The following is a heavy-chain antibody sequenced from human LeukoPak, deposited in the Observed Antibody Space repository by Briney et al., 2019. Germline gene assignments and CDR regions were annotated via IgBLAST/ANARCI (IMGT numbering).Heavy chain of an antibody. J-gene: IGHJ4*02. CDR3: ARDDRRYQLLVSYFDD. V-gene: IGHV1-18*01. D-gene: IGHD2-2*01. CDR1: GYSFTCNG. CDR2: ISAYNGNT. Sequence: GASVKVSCKSTGYSFTCNGNSWLRQAPGQGLEWMGWISAYNGNTNYAQKFQGRVTTTTDTSTSTAYMELRSLRSDDTAVYYCARDDRRYQLLVSYFDDWGQGTLVTVSS.